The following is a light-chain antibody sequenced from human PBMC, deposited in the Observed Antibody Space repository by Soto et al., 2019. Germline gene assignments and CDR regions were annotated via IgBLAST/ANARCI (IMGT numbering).Light chain of an antibody. Sequence: DIQMTQSPSTLSASVGDRVTIACRASQSISSWLAWYQQKPGKAPKLLIYKASSLESGVPSRFSGSGSGTEFTLTISSLQPDDFATYSCQQYNSYPFTFGPGTKMDIK. CDR3: QQYNSYPFT. CDR1: QSISSW. CDR2: KAS. J-gene: IGKJ3*01. V-gene: IGKV1-5*03.